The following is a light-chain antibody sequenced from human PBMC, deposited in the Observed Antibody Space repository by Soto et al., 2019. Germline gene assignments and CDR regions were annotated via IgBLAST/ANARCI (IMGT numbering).Light chain of an antibody. CDR1: QSVSDN. V-gene: IGKV3D-15*01. CDR2: GAS. CDR3: QQYNNWPLT. Sequence: EILMTQSPVTLSVSPGERATLSCRASQSVSDNLAWYRQKSGQAPRLLIYGASTRATGIPARFSGSGSGTEFTLIISSLQSEDYAVYYCQQYNNWPLTFGGGTKVEIK. J-gene: IGKJ4*01.